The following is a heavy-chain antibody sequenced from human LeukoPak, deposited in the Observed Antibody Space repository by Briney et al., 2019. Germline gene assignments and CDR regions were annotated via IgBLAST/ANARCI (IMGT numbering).Heavy chain of an antibody. CDR3: ARDERARDFGAAGYFDY. J-gene: IGHJ4*02. V-gene: IGHV1-2*02. Sequence: ASVKVSCKASGYTFTSYDINWVRQATGQGLEWMGWINPNNGGTNYAQKFQGRVTMTRDTSISTAYMELSRLRSDDTAVYYCARDERARDFGAAGYFDYWGQGTLVTVSS. CDR2: INPNNGGT. D-gene: IGHD4-17*01. CDR1: GYTFTSYD.